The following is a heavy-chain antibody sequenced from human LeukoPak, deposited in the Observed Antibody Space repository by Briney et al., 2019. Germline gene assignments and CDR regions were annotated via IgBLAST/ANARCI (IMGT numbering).Heavy chain of an antibody. Sequence: QPGGSLRLSCAASGFTFDDFTMHWVRQAPGKGLEWVSLITWDASSTYYADSVRGRFTISRDNSKNTLYLQMNSLRAEDTAVYYCAKGSYSAIVVARGLEGTDYWGQGTLVTVSS. V-gene: IGHV3-43*01. CDR2: ITWDASST. CDR1: GFTFDDFT. D-gene: IGHD3-22*01. J-gene: IGHJ4*02. CDR3: AKGSYSAIVVARGLEGTDY.